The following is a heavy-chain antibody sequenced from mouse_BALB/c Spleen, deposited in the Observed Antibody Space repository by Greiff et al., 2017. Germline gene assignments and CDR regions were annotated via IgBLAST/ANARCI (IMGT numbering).Heavy chain of an antibody. Sequence: VQLQESGAELARPGASVKLSCKASGYTFTSYWMQWVKQRPGQGLEWIGAIYPGDGDTRYTQKFKGKATLTADKSSSTAYMQLSSLASEDSAVYYCARDGGLRGAMDYWGQGTSVTVSS. CDR1: GYTFTSYW. D-gene: IGHD2-4*01. V-gene: IGHV1-87*01. J-gene: IGHJ4*01. CDR2: IYPGDGDT. CDR3: ARDGGLRGAMDY.